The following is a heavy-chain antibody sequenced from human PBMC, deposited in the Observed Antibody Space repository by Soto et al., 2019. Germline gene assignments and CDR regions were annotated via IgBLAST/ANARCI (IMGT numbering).Heavy chain of an antibody. CDR1: GFTSSDYD. V-gene: IGHV3-30-3*01. J-gene: IGHJ3*02. D-gene: IGHD3-3*01. CDR3: ARDPTIDFYGGFDI. Sequence: QVQLVESGGDVVQPGRSLRLSCVASGFTSSDYDIYWVRQAPGKGPEWVALLSFDGDKKYYADSVKGRFTTSRDNSKNTLYLQMDSLRTEDTAMYYCARDPTIDFYGGFDIWGQGTMVTVSS. CDR2: LSFDGDKK.